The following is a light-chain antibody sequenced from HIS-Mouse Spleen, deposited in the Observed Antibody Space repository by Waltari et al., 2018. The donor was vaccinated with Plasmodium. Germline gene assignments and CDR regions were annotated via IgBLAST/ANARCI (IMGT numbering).Light chain of an antibody. CDR3: QQFNSDPQGT. CDR1: QGISSA. J-gene: IGKJ5*01. Sequence: AIQLTQSPSSLSASVGDRVTITCRASQGISSALAWYQQKPGKAPKLLIYDASSVESGVPSRFSGSGSRTEFTLTIISLQPEDFATYYCQQFNSDPQGTFGQGTRLEIK. CDR2: DAS. V-gene: IGKV1-13*02.